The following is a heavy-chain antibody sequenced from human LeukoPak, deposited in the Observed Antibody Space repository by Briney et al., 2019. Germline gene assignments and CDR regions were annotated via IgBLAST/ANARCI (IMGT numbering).Heavy chain of an antibody. Sequence: ASVKVSCKASGYTFTSYGISWVRQAPGQGLEWMGWISAYNGKTNYAQKLQGRVTMTTDTSTSTAYMELRSLRSDDTAVYYCARTIVVVPAAHNPFYMDVWGKGTTVTVSS. CDR3: ARTIVVVPAAHNPFYMDV. CDR1: GYTFTSYG. CDR2: ISAYNGKT. V-gene: IGHV1-18*01. J-gene: IGHJ6*03. D-gene: IGHD2-2*01.